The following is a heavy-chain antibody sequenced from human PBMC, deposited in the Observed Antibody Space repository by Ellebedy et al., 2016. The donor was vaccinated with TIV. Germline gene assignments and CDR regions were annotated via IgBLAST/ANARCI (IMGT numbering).Heavy chain of an antibody. D-gene: IGHD2-15*01. V-gene: IGHV3-30*18. Sequence: PGGSLRLSCEASGFNFSNSGMPWLRQAPGKGLEWVAVILFAGRYKYYADSVKGRFTISRDNSKNTLYVEMNTLRTEDTGVYYCAKDLYSPPKEVWTYYYYGMDAWGQGTTVTVSS. CDR2: ILFAGRYK. CDR3: AKDLYSPPKEVWTYYYYGMDA. J-gene: IGHJ6*02. CDR1: GFNFSNSG.